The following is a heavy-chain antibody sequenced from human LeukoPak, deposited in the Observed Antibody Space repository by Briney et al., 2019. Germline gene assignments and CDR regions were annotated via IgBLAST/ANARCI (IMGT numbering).Heavy chain of an antibody. CDR3: ARGVGTGTSYYYYSSMDV. J-gene: IGHJ6*03. V-gene: IGHV3-30*04. Sequence: GGSLRLSCAASGFTFSSYAMHWVRQAPGKGLEWVAGISYDGSNKYYADCVKGRFTISRDDSKNTLYLHMNSLRGEDTAVYYCARGVGTGTSYYYYSSMDVWGKGTTVTVSS. CDR2: ISYDGSNK. CDR1: GFTFSSYA. D-gene: IGHD3-10*01.